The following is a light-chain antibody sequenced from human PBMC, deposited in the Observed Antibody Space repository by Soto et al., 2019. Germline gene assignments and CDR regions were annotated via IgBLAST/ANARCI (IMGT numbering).Light chain of an antibody. CDR1: QSVRSGY. J-gene: IGKJ2*01. Sequence: VLEQSPGTLSLSPGESATLSCRASQSVRSGYLAWYQQKPGQAPRLLIYGASSRASGIRDSFSGSGSGTDFTLTISRLEPEDFAVYYCQQYATSPSTFGQGTKLEIK. CDR3: QQYATSPST. V-gene: IGKV3-20*01. CDR2: GAS.